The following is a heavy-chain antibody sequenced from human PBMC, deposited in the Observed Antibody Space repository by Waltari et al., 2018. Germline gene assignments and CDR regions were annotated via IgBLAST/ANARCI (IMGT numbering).Heavy chain of an antibody. D-gene: IGHD3-3*01. CDR3: ARVQDYDFWSGYSPLAY. V-gene: IGHV3-48*01. J-gene: IGHJ4*02. Sequence: EVQLVESGGGLVQPGGSLRLSCAASGFTFSSYSMNWVRQAPGKGLEWVSYISSSSSTIYYADSVKGRFTISRDNAKNSLYLRMNSLRAEDTAVYYCARVQDYDFWSGYSPLAYWGQGTLVTVSS. CDR1: GFTFSSYS. CDR2: ISSSSSTI.